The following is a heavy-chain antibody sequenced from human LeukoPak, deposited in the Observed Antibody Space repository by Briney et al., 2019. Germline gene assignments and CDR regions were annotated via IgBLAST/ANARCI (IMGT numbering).Heavy chain of an antibody. Sequence: GASVKVSCKASGGTFSSYAISWVRQAPGQGLEWMGGIIPIFGTANHAQKFQGRVTINADKSTSTAYMELSSLRSDDTAVYYCARGVEMDAFDIWGQGTMVTVSS. CDR3: ARGVEMDAFDI. V-gene: IGHV1-69*06. CDR1: GGTFSSYA. CDR2: IIPIFGTA. J-gene: IGHJ3*02. D-gene: IGHD5-24*01.